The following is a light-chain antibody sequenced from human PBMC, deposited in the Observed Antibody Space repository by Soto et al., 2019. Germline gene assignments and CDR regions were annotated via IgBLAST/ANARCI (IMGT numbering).Light chain of an antibody. CDR1: QSVSSY. J-gene: IGKJ1*01. Sequence: EIVLTQSPATLSLSPGERATLSCRASQSVSSYLAWYQQKPGQAPRLLIYDASNRATGIPARFSGSGSGTDFTLTISSLEPEDFAVYYCQQRSNWTFGQGSMVDI. CDR3: QQRSNWT. CDR2: DAS. V-gene: IGKV3-11*01.